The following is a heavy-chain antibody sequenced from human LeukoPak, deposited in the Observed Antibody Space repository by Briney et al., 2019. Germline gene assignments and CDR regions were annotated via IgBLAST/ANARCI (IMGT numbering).Heavy chain of an antibody. CDR2: ISGSGGST. CDR3: AKPRIAALLPYV. Sequence: PGGSLRLSCAASGFTFSSYAMSWVRQAPGKGLEWVSAISGSGGSTYYADSVKGRFTISRDNPKNTLYLQMNSLRAEDTAVYYCAKPRIAALLPYVWGQGTTVTVSS. J-gene: IGHJ6*02. CDR1: GFTFSSYA. D-gene: IGHD6-13*01. V-gene: IGHV3-23*01.